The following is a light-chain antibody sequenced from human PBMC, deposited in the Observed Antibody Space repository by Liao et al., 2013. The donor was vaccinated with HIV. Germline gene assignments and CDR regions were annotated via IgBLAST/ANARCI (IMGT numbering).Light chain of an antibody. CDR2: YDH. V-gene: IGLV3-21*04. J-gene: IGLJ1*01. CDR1: NIGDKN. Sequence: SYVLTQPPSVSVAPGETATITCGGNNIGDKNVHWYQQKPGQAPVLVIYYDHDRPSGIPERFSGSNSGNTATLTISGVEAGEEAEYYCQVWDTTSDHPGVFGTGTKVTVL. CDR3: QVWDTTSDHPGV.